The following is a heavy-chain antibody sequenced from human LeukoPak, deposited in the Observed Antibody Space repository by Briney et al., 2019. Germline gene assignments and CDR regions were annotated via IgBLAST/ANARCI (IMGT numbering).Heavy chain of an antibody. CDR2: INWSGGST. CDR1: GFTFDDYG. CDR3: ARGGFTNNDY. V-gene: IGHV3-20*04. J-gene: IGHJ4*02. D-gene: IGHD2-8*01. Sequence: GGSLRPSCAASGFTFDDYGMSWVRQAPGKGLEWVSGINWSGGSTGYADSVKGRFTISRDNAKNSLYLQMNSLRAEDTASYYCARGGFTNNDYWGQGTLVTVSS.